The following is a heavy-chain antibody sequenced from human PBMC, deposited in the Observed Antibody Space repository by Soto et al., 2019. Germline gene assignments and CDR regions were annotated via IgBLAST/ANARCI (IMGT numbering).Heavy chain of an antibody. CDR3: ARSITFDWLFFDY. Sequence: QVQLQESGPGLVKPSGTLSLTCAVSGGSISRSNWWNWVRQPPGKGLEWIGKFYYSGSTNYNPSLKSRVTISVDKSKNQFSLKLNSLTAADTAVYYCARSITFDWLFFDYWGQGTLVTVSS. CDR2: FYYSGST. D-gene: IGHD3-9*01. V-gene: IGHV4-4*02. J-gene: IGHJ4*02. CDR1: GGSISRSNW.